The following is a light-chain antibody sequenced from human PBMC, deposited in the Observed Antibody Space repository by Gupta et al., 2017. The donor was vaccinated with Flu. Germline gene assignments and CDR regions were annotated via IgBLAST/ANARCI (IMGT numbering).Light chain of an antibody. V-gene: IGLV4-69*01. Sequence: QLVLPQSPSASASLGASVKLTCTLSSTHRTYAIAWHQQRPEKGPRDLMRFNSDGSHNKGDGIPDRFSGSASGAERYLTIFSLQADDEAVYYCQTGGTGIPKEFGGGTKLTVL. J-gene: IGLJ3*02. CDR1: STHRTYA. CDR3: QTGGTGIPKE. CDR2: FNSDGSH.